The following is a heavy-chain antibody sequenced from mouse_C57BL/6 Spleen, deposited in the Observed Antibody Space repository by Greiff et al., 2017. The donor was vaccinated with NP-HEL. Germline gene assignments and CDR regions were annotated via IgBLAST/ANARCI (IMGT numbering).Heavy chain of an antibody. CDR2: IDPSDSYT. V-gene: IGHV1-69*01. CDR3: ARTIYYYGSSYPYYFDY. D-gene: IGHD1-1*01. CDR1: GYTFTSYW. J-gene: IGHJ2*01. Sequence: QVQLQQPGAELVMPGASVKLSCKASGYTFTSYWMHWVKQRPGQGLEWIGEIDPSDSYTNYNQKFKGKSTLTVDKSSSTAYMQLSSLTSEDSAVYYCARTIYYYGSSYPYYFDYWGQGTTLTVSS.